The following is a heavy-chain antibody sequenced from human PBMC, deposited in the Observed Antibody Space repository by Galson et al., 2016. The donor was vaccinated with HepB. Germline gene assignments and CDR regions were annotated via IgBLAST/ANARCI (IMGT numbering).Heavy chain of an antibody. J-gene: IGHJ6*02. CDR3: ARLPFGDRLPYESFGMDV. V-gene: IGHV4-59*08. CDR2: IYYTGST. D-gene: IGHD3-10*01. CDR1: GDSISNYY. Sequence: SETLSLTCNVSGDSISNYYWHWIRQPPGKGLEWIGYIYYTGSTNYNPSLKSRVSLSIFPLKNQFSLKLNSVTAADTAVYYCARLPFGDRLPYESFGMDVWGQGTTITVSS.